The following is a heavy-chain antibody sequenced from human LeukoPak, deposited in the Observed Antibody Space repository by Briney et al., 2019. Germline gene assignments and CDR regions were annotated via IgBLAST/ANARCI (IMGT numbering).Heavy chain of an antibody. CDR1: GFTFDDYA. J-gene: IGHJ2*01. CDR3: AKDRSWADWYFDL. D-gene: IGHD1-26*01. V-gene: IGHV3-9*01. CDR2: TSWNSGSI. Sequence: TGGSLRLSCAASGFTFDDYAMHWVRQAPGKGLEGVSGTSWNSGSIGYADSVKGRFTISRDNAKNSLYLQMNSLRAEDTALYYCAKDRSWADWYFDLWGRGTLVTVSS.